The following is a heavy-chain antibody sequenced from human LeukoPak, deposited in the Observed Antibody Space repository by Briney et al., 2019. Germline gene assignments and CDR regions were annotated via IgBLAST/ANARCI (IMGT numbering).Heavy chain of an antibody. D-gene: IGHD6-19*01. Sequence: GGSLRLSCAASGFTFSSYEMNWVRQAPGKGLERVSYISSSGSTIYYADSVKGRFTISRDNAKNSLYLQMNSLRAEDTAVYYCARVHVSGWFWHMDVWGQGTTVTVSS. V-gene: IGHV3-48*03. CDR1: GFTFSSYE. CDR2: ISSSGSTI. CDR3: ARVHVSGWFWHMDV. J-gene: IGHJ6*02.